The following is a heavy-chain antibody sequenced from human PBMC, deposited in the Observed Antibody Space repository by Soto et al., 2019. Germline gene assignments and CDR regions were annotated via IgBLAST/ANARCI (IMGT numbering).Heavy chain of an antibody. J-gene: IGHJ5*02. CDR3: GRAPHSSWYEP. D-gene: IGHD6-13*01. Sequence: WLQQAPGQGLEWMGWISAYNGNTNYAQKLQGRVTMTTDTSTSTAYMELRSLRSDDTVVSYCGRAPHSSWYEPWGNGTLVPVSS. V-gene: IGHV1-18*01. CDR2: ISAYNGNT.